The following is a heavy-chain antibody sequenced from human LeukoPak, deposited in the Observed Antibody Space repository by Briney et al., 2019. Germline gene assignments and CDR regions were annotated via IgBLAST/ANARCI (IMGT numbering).Heavy chain of an antibody. Sequence: GESLRISCKGSGYSFISYWISWVRQMPGKGLEWMGKIYPSDSYTNYSPSFQGHVTISVDKSITTAYLQWNSLKASDTAMYYCARAHDLNWYDSWGQGTLVTVSS. CDR2: IYPSDSYT. CDR3: ARAHDLNWYDS. V-gene: IGHV5-10-1*01. CDR1: GYSFISYW. J-gene: IGHJ5*01.